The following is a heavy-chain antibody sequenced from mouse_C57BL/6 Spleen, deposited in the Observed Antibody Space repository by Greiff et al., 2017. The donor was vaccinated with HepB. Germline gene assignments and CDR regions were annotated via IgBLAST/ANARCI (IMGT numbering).Heavy chain of an antibody. D-gene: IGHD4-1*01. CDR1: GFTIKNTY. CDR2: IDPANGNT. CDR3: ARPNWDIWYFDV. Sequence: EVQLQQSVAELVRPGASVKLSCTASGFTIKNTYMHWVKQRPEQGLEWIGRIDPANGNTKYAPKFQGKATITADTSSNTAYLQLSSLTSEDTAIYYCARPNWDIWYFDVWGTGTTVTVSS. J-gene: IGHJ1*03. V-gene: IGHV14-3*01.